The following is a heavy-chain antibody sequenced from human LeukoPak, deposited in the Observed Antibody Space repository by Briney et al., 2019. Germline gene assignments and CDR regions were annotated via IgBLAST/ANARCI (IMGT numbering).Heavy chain of an antibody. D-gene: IGHD4-17*01. Sequence: SETLSLTCTVSGGPIGSSSYYWGWIRQPPGKGLEWIGSIYYSGSTYHNPSLKSRVTISVDTSKNQFSLRLSSVTAADTAVYYCARLPTVTFFDYWGQGTLVTVSS. V-gene: IGHV4-39*01. CDR3: ARLPTVTFFDY. J-gene: IGHJ4*02. CDR2: IYYSGST. CDR1: GGPIGSSSYY.